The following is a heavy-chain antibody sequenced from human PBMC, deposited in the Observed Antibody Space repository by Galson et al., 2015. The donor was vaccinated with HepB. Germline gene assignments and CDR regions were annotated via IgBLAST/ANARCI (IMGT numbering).Heavy chain of an antibody. CDR3: ARDQGEGCSGGSCYVFDY. CDR2: IWYDGSNK. Sequence: SLRLSCAASGFTFSSYGMHWVRQAPGKGLEWVAVIWYDGSNKYYADSVKGRFTISRDNSKNTLYLQMNSLRAEDTAVYYCARDQGEGCSGGSCYVFDYWGQGTLVTVSS. V-gene: IGHV3-33*08. CDR1: GFTFSSYG. D-gene: IGHD2-15*01. J-gene: IGHJ4*02.